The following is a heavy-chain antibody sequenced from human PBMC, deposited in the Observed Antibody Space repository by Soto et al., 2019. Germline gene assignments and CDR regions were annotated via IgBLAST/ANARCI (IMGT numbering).Heavy chain of an antibody. V-gene: IGHV3-30-3*01. CDR1: GFTSSSYA. CDR3: ARDQGVYYFDY. J-gene: IGHJ4*02. D-gene: IGHD6-13*01. CDR2: ISYDGSNK. Sequence: QVQLVESGGGVVQPGRSLRLSCAASGFTSSSYAMHWVRQAPGKGLEWVAVISYDGSNKYYADSVKGRFTISRDNSKNTLYLQMNSLRAEDTAVYYCARDQGVYYFDYWGQGTLVTVSS.